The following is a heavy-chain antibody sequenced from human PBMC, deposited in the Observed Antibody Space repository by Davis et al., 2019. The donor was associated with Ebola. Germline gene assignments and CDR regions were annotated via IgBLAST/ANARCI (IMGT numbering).Heavy chain of an antibody. CDR1: GFIFSSYV. CDR2: LGTSADA. J-gene: IGHJ3*02. V-gene: IGHV3-23*01. Sequence: SCAASGFIFSSYVMSWVRQAPGKGLEWVSTLGTSADAYHADSVKGRFTISRDNSKNTLYLQMNGLRVEDTAIYYCTKDTSNIWFDIWGQGTMVTVSS. CDR3: TKDTSNIWFDI. D-gene: IGHD1-26*01.